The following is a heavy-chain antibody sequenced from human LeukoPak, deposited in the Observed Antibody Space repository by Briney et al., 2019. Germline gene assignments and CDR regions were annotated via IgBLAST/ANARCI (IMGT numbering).Heavy chain of an antibody. D-gene: IGHD1-26*01. Sequence: PGGSLRLSCAASGFTFSDYYMIWIRQAPGKGLEWVSYISKGGGDTSYADSVKGRFTISRDNAKNSLYLQMNSLRAEDTAVYYCARVRQSGSPLDYWGQGTLVTVSS. CDR1: GFTFSDYY. CDR3: ARVRQSGSPLDY. V-gene: IGHV3-11*05. CDR2: ISKGGGDT. J-gene: IGHJ4*02.